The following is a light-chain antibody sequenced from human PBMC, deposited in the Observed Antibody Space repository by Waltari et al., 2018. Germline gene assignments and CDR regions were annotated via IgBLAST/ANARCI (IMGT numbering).Light chain of an antibody. CDR1: QSISKW. J-gene: IGKJ4*01. Sequence: DIRMTQSPSTLSASAGDRVIISCRDSQSISKWLAWYQQKPGKAPKLLIYEASTLQSGGPSRCSGTGSGTDFTLTISSLQPDDFATYYCQQYNSYSLLTFGGGTKVEIK. CDR2: EAS. CDR3: QQYNSYSLLT. V-gene: IGKV1-5*03.